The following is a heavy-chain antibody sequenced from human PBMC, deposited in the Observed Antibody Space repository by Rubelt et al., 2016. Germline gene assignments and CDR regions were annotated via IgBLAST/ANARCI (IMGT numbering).Heavy chain of an antibody. D-gene: IGHD3-10*01. CDR1: GFTFSSYA. CDR2: ISGSVGST. CDR3: AKGMVRGVMDYFDY. J-gene: IGHJ4*02. Sequence: EVQLVESGGGLVKPGRSLRLSCAASGFTFSSYAMSWVRQAPGKGLEWASAISGSVGSTYYADSATGRYTLHRNNSNNTLYLHMNSLRAEDTAVYYCAKGMVRGVMDYFDYWGQGTLVTVAS. V-gene: IGHV3-23*04.